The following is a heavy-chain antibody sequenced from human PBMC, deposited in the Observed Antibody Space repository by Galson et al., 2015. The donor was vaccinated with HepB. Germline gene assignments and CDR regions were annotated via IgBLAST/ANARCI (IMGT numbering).Heavy chain of an antibody. CDR1: GYTFTSYG. CDR2: ISAYNGNT. V-gene: IGHV1-18*04. Sequence: SVKVSCKASGYTFTSYGISWVRQAPGQGLEWMGWISAYNGNTNYAQKHQGRVTMTTDTSTSTAYMELRTLRSDDTAVYYCARYSGRYSYYYYYGMDVWAQGTTVTVSS. D-gene: IGHD1-26*01. J-gene: IGHJ6*02. CDR3: ARYSGRYSYYYYYGMDV.